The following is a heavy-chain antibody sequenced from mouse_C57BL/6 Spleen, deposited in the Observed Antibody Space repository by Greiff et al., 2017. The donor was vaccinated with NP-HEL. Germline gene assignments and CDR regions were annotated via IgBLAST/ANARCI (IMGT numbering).Heavy chain of an antibody. Sequence: VKLMESGPELVKPGASVKISCKASGYAFSSSWMNWVKQRPGKGLEWIGRIYPGDGDTNYNGKFKGKATLTADKSSSTAYMQLSSLTSEDSAVYFCAREGLGYYFDYWGQGTTLTVSS. CDR2: IYPGDGDT. J-gene: IGHJ2*01. CDR3: AREGLGYYFDY. D-gene: IGHD3-3*01. CDR1: GYAFSSSW. V-gene: IGHV1-82*01.